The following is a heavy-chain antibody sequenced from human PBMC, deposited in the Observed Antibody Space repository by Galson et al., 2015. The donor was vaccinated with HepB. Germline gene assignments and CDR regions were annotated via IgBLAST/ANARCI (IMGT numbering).Heavy chain of an antibody. V-gene: IGHV1-24*01. CDR3: ATQRRNYYDSSGYYRFDY. Sequence: SCKVSGYTLTELSMHWVRQAPGKGLEWMGGFDPEDGETIYAQKFQGRVTMTEDTSTDTAYMELSSLRSEDTAVYYCATQRRNYYDSSGYYRFDYWGQGTLVTVSS. CDR1: GYTLTELS. J-gene: IGHJ4*02. CDR2: FDPEDGET. D-gene: IGHD3-22*01.